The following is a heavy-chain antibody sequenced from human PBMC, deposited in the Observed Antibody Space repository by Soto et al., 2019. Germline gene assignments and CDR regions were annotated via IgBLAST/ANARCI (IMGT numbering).Heavy chain of an antibody. J-gene: IGHJ3*02. V-gene: IGHV3-64*01. CDR2: ISSNGGST. Sequence: EVQLVESGGGLVQPGGSLRLSCAASGFTFSSYAMHWVRQAPGKGLEYVSAISSNGGSTYYANSVKGRFTISRDNSKNSLYLQMGSLRAEDMAVHYCARAFVVPAAIIGMVAGTAWGAFDILGQGTMVTVSS. CDR1: GFTFSSYA. D-gene: IGHD2-2*01. CDR3: ARAFVVPAAIIGMVAGTAWGAFDI.